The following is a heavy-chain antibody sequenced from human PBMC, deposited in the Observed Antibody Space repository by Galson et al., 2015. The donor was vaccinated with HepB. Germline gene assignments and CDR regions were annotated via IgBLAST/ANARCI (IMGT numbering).Heavy chain of an antibody. CDR2: IRAKASGGTR. CDR3: TREPGEPWLVPSYYFDY. D-gene: IGHD6-19*01. CDR1: GFTFDDYA. Sequence: SLRLSCAVSGFTFDDYAMSWFRQAPGKGLEWVGFIRAKASGGTRQYAASVKGKFTISRDDSKSIAYLQMNSLKTEDTAMYYCTREPGEPWLVPSYYFDYWGQGTLVTVSS. J-gene: IGHJ4*02. V-gene: IGHV3-49*03.